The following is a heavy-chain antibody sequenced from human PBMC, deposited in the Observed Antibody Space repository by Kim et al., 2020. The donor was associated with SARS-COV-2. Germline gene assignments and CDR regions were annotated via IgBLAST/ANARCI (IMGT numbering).Heavy chain of an antibody. CDR2: ISSSSSYI. V-gene: IGHV3-21*01. Sequence: GGSLRLSCAASGFTFSSYSMNWVRQAPGKGLEWVSSISSSSSYIYYADSVKGRFTISRDNAKNSLYLQMNSLRAEDTAVYYCATNTWTYSSSRGDHYWGQGTLVTVSS. J-gene: IGHJ4*02. D-gene: IGHD6-6*01. CDR1: GFTFSSYS. CDR3: ATNTWTYSSSRGDHY.